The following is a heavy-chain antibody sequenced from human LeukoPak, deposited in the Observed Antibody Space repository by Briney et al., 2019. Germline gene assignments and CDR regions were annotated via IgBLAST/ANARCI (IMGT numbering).Heavy chain of an antibody. CDR1: GFTFSSSN. D-gene: IGHD3-10*01. CDR3: ARYSGTYRDY. J-gene: IGHJ4*02. V-gene: IGHV3-21*06. CDR2: ITASSGYI. Sequence: GGSLRLSYAASGFTFSSSNMNWVRQAPGKGLEWVSSITASSGYIFYADSVKGRFTISRDNAKNSLYLQMDSLSAEDTAVYYCARYSGTYRDYWGQGTLVTVSS.